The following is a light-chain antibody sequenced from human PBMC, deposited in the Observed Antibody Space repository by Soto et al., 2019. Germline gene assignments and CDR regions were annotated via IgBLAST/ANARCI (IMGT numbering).Light chain of an antibody. Sequence: QSALTQPASVSGSPGQSIAISCTGTSSDVGSYNPVSWYQQHPGKAPKLMIYEGSKRPSGVSNLFSGSKSGNTASLTISGLQAEDEADYYCCSYAGSSTYVFGTGTKVTVL. CDR3: CSYAGSSTYV. V-gene: IGLV2-23*01. J-gene: IGLJ1*01. CDR1: SSDVGSYNP. CDR2: EGS.